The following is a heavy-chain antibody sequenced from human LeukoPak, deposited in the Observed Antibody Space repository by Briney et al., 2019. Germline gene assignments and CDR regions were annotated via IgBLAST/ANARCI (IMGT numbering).Heavy chain of an antibody. CDR2: IYYSGST. J-gene: IGHJ3*02. Sequence: SETLSLTCTVSGGSISSYFWSWIRQPPGKGLEWIGYIYYSGSTNYNPSLKSRVTISVDTSKNQFSLKLSSVTAADTAVYYCASGRLGSGLDGAFDIWGQGTMVTVSS. V-gene: IGHV4-59*01. CDR1: GGSISSYF. CDR3: ASGRLGSGLDGAFDI. D-gene: IGHD6-25*01.